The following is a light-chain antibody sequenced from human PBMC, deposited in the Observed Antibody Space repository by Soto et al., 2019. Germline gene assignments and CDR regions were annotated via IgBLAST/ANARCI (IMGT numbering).Light chain of an antibody. CDR2: GAS. V-gene: IGKV3-20*01. J-gene: IGKJ1*01. CDR1: QSVSSNY. CDR3: QQYGSSPTWT. Sequence: VFTQAPGTLSFSPWERSTLSCRAIQSVSSNYLPWYQQKPCQAPRLLIYGASTRAPGIPDRFSGSGSGTDFTLTISRLEPEDSAVYYCQQYGSSPTWTFGQGTKVDIK.